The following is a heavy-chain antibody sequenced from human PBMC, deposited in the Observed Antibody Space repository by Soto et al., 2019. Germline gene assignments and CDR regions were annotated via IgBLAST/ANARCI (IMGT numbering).Heavy chain of an antibody. CDR2: IYYTGST. D-gene: IGHD6-13*01. CDR1: GGSISNYD. Sequence: SETMSLTCTVSGGSISNYDWSWIRQPPGMGLEWIGYIYYTGSTNYNPSLKSRVTISVDTSKNQFSLKLSSVTAADTAVYYCARVGSSWYLGMDVWGQGTTVTVSS. CDR3: ARVGSSWYLGMDV. V-gene: IGHV4-59*01. J-gene: IGHJ6*02.